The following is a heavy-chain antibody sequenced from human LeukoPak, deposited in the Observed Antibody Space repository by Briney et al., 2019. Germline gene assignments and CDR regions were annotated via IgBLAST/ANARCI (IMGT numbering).Heavy chain of an antibody. J-gene: IGHJ5*02. CDR2: IYYSGST. V-gene: IGHV4-31*03. CDR3: ARGEGQQLGWIEGNWFDP. D-gene: IGHD6-13*01. Sequence: SETLSLTCTVSGGSISSGGYYWSWIRQHPGKGLEWIGYIYYSGSTYYNPSLKSRVTISVDTSKNQFSLKLSSVTAADTAVYYCARGEGQQLGWIEGNWFDPWGQGTLVTVSS. CDR1: GGSISSGGYY.